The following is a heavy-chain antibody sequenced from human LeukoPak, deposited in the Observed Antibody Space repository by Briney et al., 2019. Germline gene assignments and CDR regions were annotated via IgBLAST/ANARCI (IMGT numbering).Heavy chain of an antibody. V-gene: IGHV3-30*18. D-gene: IGHD3-10*01. CDR3: AKDGPHYYGSGSFYNNYYGMDV. Sequence: GGSLRLSCAASEFTFSSYGMHWVRQAPGKGLEWVAVISYDGSNKYYVDSVKGRFTISRDNSKNTLYLQMNSLRAEDTAVYYCAKDGPHYYGSGSFYNNYYGMDVWGQGTTVTVSS. CDR2: ISYDGSNK. J-gene: IGHJ6*02. CDR1: EFTFSSYG.